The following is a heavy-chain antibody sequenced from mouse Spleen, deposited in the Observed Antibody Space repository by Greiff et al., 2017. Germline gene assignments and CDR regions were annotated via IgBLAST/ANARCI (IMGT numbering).Heavy chain of an antibody. J-gene: IGHJ3*01. Sequence: EVKVVESGGGLVKPGGSLKLSCAASGFTFSDYYMYWVRQTPEKRLEWVATISDGGSYTYYPDSVKGRFTISRDNAKNNLYLQMSSLKSEDTAMYYCARGDGSSLGFAYWGQGTLVTVSA. V-gene: IGHV5-4*02. CDR1: GFTFSDYY. D-gene: IGHD1-1*01. CDR2: ISDGGSYT. CDR3: ARGDGSSLGFAY.